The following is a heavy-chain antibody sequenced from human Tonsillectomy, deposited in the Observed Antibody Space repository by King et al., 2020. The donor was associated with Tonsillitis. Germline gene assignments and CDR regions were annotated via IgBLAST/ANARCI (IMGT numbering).Heavy chain of an antibody. J-gene: IGHJ3*02. CDR3: ARGIVVVNGDTFDI. CDR1: GVSISSYY. CDR2: IYYSGST. Sequence: VQLQESGPGLVKSSETLSLTCTVSGVSISSYYWSWIRQPPGQGLECIGYIYYSGSTKYTPSLTSLVTISVDTSKNQFSLQLMSVTAADTAVYYCARGIVVVNGDTFDIWGQGTMVTVSS. V-gene: IGHV4-59*08. D-gene: IGHD3-22*01.